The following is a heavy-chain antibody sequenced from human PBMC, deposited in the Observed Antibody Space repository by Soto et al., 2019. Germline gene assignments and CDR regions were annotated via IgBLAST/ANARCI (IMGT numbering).Heavy chain of an antibody. CDR2: ITGSGGST. D-gene: IGHD4-17*01. CDR1: GFTFSTYA. CDR3: AKDRYGDYGGIDY. J-gene: IGHJ4*02. V-gene: IGHV3-23*01. Sequence: GGSLRLSCAASGFTFSTYAMMWVRQAPGKGLEWVSVITGSGGSTYYADSVKGRFTISRDTSKNTLCLQMNSLRAEDTAVYYCAKDRYGDYGGIDYWGQGTMVTVSS.